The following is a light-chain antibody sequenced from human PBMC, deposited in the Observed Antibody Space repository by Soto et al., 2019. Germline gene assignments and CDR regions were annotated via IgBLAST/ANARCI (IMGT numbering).Light chain of an antibody. CDR2: GAS. CDR3: QQYGSSPGT. V-gene: IGKV3-20*01. J-gene: IGKJ1*01. Sequence: EIVLTQSPDTLSLSPGERATLSSRASESISSTHLVWYQKQPGQAPSLLISGASSRATGVPDRFSGSGSGTDFTLTIRGLEPADFAVYYCQQYGSSPGTVGQGTKVDSK. CDR1: ESISSTH.